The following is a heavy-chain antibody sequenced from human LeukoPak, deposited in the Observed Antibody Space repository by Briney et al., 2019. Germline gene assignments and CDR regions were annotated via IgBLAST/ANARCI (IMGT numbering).Heavy chain of an antibody. D-gene: IGHD6-19*01. Sequence: PGGSLRLSCAASGFTFEDYGMHWVRQAPGKGLEWVAVISYDGSNKYYADSVKGRFTISRDNSKNTLYLQMNSLRAEDTAVYYCARDLGSGWYLNWFDPWGQGTLVTVSS. CDR1: GFTFEDYG. J-gene: IGHJ5*02. V-gene: IGHV3-30*03. CDR3: ARDLGSGWYLNWFDP. CDR2: ISYDGSNK.